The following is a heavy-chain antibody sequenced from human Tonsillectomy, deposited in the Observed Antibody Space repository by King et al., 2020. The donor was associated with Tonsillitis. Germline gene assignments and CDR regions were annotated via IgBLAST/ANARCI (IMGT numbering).Heavy chain of an antibody. V-gene: IGHV3-9*01. J-gene: IGHJ6*02. CDR3: GKDISPGGMDL. CDR1: GLTLDKYA. D-gene: IGHD7-27*01. CDR2: ISLDSDRI. Sequence: VQLVESGGDLVQPGGSLRLSCAASGLTLDKYAMHWVRQPPGKGLEWVSPISLDSDRIGYADSVKGRFTLSRDNAKNSVYLEMNSLRAEDTALYYCGKDISPGGMDLWGQGTTVTVSS.